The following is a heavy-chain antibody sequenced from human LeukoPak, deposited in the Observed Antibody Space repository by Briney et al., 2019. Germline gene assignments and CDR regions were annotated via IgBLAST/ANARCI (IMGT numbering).Heavy chain of an antibody. CDR3: AKGGGGRLIYYYYMDV. Sequence: GGSLRLSCAASGFTFSTYTMNWVRQAPGKGLEWVSSITTSSSYIYYADSVKGRFTISRDNAKNSLYLQMNSLRAEDMALYYCAKGGGGRLIYYYYMDVWGKGTTVTVSS. CDR1: GFTFSTYT. V-gene: IGHV3-21*04. J-gene: IGHJ6*03. CDR2: ITTSSSYI. D-gene: IGHD3-16*01.